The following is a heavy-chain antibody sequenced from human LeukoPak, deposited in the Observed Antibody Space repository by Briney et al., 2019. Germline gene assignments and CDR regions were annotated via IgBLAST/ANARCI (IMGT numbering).Heavy chain of an antibody. CDR3: ARGGSGSEPIQDY. CDR2: IYYSGST. J-gene: IGHJ4*02. Sequence: SETLSLTCTVSGGSISSYYWSWIRQLPGKGLEWIGYIYYSGSTNYNPSLKSRVTISVDTSKNQFSLKLSSVTAADTAVYYCARGGSGSEPIQDYWGQGTLVTVSS. CDR1: GGSISSYY. V-gene: IGHV4-59*01. D-gene: IGHD3-10*01.